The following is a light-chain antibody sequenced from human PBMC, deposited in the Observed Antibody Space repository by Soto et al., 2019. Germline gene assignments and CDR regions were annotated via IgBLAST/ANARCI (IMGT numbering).Light chain of an antibody. J-gene: IGLJ1*01. Sequence: TQPGSESGSLAVSITISCTGTSSDVGAYNYVSWYQHHPGKVPKLLIYEVTNRPSGVSDRFSGSKSGNTASLTISGLQAEDEADYYCSSKRDSSTLFIFGTGTKVTVL. CDR3: SSKRDSSTLFI. CDR2: EVT. V-gene: IGLV2-14*01. CDR1: SSDVGAYNY.